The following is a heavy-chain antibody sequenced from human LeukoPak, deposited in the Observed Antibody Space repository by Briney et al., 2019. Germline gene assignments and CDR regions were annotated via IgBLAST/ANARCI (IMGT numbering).Heavy chain of an antibody. D-gene: IGHD1-14*01. CDR2: IRYDGSNK. CDR3: AKDTTPPKAGFDP. V-gene: IGHV3-30*02. CDR1: GFTFSSYG. Sequence: GGSLRLSCAASGFTFSSYGMHWVRHAPGKGLEWVAFIRYDGSNKYYADSVKGRFTISRDNSKNTLYLQMNSLRAEDTAVYYCAKDTTPPKAGFDPWGQGTLVTVSS. J-gene: IGHJ5*02.